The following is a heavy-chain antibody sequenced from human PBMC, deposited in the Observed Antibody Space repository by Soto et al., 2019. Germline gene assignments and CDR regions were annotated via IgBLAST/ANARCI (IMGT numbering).Heavy chain of an antibody. D-gene: IGHD5-18*01. CDR3: ARVRKAMVTYFDY. CDR1: GFTFSSYW. CDR2: IKQDGSEK. V-gene: IGHV3-7*01. Sequence: HPGGSLRLSCAASGFTFSSYWMSWVRQAPGKGLEWVANIKQDGSEKYYVDSVKGRFTISRDNAKNSLYLQMNSLRAEDTAVYYCARVRKAMVTYFDYWGQGTLVTVSS. J-gene: IGHJ4*02.